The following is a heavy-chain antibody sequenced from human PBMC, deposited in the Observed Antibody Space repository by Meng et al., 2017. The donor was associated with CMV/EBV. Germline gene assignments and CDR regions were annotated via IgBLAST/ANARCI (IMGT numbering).Heavy chain of an antibody. J-gene: IGHJ5*02. CDR1: GGSISSYY. Sequence: GSLRLSCTVSGGSISSYYWSWIRQPPGKGLEWIGYIYYSGSTNYNPSLKSRVTISVDTSKNQFSLKLSSVTAADTAVYYCARAYSSSSNCFDPWGQGTLVTVSS. CDR3: ARAYSSSSNCFDP. V-gene: IGHV4-59*01. CDR2: IYYSGST. D-gene: IGHD6-13*01.